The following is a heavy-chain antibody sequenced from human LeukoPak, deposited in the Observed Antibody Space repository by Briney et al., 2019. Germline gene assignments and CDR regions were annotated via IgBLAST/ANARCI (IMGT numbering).Heavy chain of an antibody. Sequence: ASVKVSCKASGYTFTSYGISWARQAPGQGLEWMGWFSAYNGNTNYAQKLQGRVTMTTDTSTSTAYMELRSLRSDDTAVYYCARGKSKIAVADWFDPWGQGTLVTVSS. D-gene: IGHD6-19*01. CDR2: FSAYNGNT. J-gene: IGHJ5*02. CDR1: GYTFTSYG. CDR3: ARGKSKIAVADWFDP. V-gene: IGHV1-18*01.